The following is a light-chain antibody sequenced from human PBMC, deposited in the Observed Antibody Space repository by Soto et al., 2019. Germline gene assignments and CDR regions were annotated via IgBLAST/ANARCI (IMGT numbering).Light chain of an antibody. CDR1: QSVSSS. V-gene: IGKV3-15*01. CDR3: QQYIEWPPGT. CDR2: DTS. Sequence: EIVVTQSPATLSVSPGERVTLSCRASQSVSSSLAWYQQRPGQAPRLLIYDTSTRAAGISARFSGSGSGTEFTLTISSLQSEDFAVYYCQQYIEWPPGTFDQGTAVEIK. J-gene: IGKJ1*01.